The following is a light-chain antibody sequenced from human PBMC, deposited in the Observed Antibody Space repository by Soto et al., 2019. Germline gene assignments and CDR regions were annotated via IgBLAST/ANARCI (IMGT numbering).Light chain of an antibody. J-gene: IGKJ2*01. V-gene: IGKV3-15*01. CDR1: QNVYTN. Sequence: ETVLTQSPATLSVSPGEKATRSCRASQNVYTNLAWYQQKPGQAPRLLIYGASTRATGIAARFSGTGSGTQFTLTISSLQSGDFAVYYCQHYNGWPPYTFAQGAKVDIK. CDR3: QHYNGWPPYT. CDR2: GAS.